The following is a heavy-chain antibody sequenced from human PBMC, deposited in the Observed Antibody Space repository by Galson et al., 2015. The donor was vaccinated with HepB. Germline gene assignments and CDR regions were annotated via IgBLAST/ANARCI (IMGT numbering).Heavy chain of an antibody. CDR2: INPSGGST. D-gene: IGHD6-13*01. CDR1: GYTFTSYY. J-gene: IGHJ4*02. V-gene: IGHV1-46*01. Sequence: SVKVSCKASGYTFTSYYMHWVRQAPGQGLEWMGIINPSGGSTSYAQKFQGRVTMTRDTSTSTVYMELSSLRSEDTAVYYCARQNDAGYSSSSSLDYWGQGTLVTVSS. CDR3: ARQNDAGYSSSSSLDY.